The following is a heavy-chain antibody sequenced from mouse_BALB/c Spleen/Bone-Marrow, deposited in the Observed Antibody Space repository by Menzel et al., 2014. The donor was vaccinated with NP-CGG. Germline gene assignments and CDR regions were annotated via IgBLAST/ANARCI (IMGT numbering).Heavy chain of an antibody. CDR2: IRNKANGYTT. D-gene: IGHD4-1*01. CDR1: GFTFTDYY. V-gene: IGHV7-3*02. J-gene: IGHJ2*01. CDR3: ARDVGGIPFDS. Sequence: EVQLVESGGGLVQPGGSLRLSCATSGFTFTDYYMNWVRQPPGEALEWLAFIRNKANGYTTEYSASVKGRFTISRDNSQSILYLHMNTLRAEDSATYYCARDVGGIPFDSWGRGTTLTVSS.